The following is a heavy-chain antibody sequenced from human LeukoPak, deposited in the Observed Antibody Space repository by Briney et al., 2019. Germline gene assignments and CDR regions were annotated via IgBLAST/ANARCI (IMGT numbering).Heavy chain of an antibody. CDR1: GFTFSDTW. J-gene: IGHJ4*02. Sequence: SGGSLRLSCAASGFTFSDTWMHWVRQAPGEGLVWVSRIRSDGGDTRYAESVKGRFTISRDNAKNTLYLQMNSLRAEDTAVYYCARDWFHAIDYWGQGTLVTVSS. CDR3: ARDWFHAIDY. V-gene: IGHV3-74*01. D-gene: IGHD2/OR15-2a*01. CDR2: IRSDGGDT.